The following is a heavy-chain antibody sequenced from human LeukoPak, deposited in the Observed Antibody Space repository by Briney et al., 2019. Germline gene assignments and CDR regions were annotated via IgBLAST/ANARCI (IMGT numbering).Heavy chain of an antibody. CDR3: ARERNGATFDY. CDR1: GGSISSSSYY. J-gene: IGHJ4*02. V-gene: IGHV4-39*07. D-gene: IGHD2-8*01. CDR2: IYYSGST. Sequence: SETLSLTCTVSGGSISSSSYYWGWIRQPPGKGLEWIGSIYYSGSTYYNPSLKSRVTISVDTSKNQFSLKLSSVTAADTAVYYCARERNGATFDYWGQGTLVTVSS.